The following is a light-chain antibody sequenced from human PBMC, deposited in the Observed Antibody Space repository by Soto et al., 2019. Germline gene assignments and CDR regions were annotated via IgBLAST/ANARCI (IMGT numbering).Light chain of an antibody. CDR2: YDD. CDR3: AAWDDSLNGYV. CDR1: SSNIGNNA. J-gene: IGLJ1*01. V-gene: IGLV1-36*01. Sequence: QSVLTQPPSVSEAPRQRVTISCSGSSSNIGNNAVNWYQQLPGKAPKLLIYYDDLLPSGVSDRFSGSKSGTSASLAISGLQSEDDAYYYCAAWDDSLNGYVFGTGTKVTVL.